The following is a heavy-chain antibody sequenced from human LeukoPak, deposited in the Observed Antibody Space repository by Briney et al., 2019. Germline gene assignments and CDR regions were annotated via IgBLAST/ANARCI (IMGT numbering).Heavy chain of an antibody. CDR2: ISGSGVNT. CDR1: GFTFSDYA. V-gene: IGHV3-23*01. D-gene: IGHD6-13*01. CDR3: ARAIPPLPAAGRIFDY. Sequence: GGSLRLSCAASGFTFSDYAMSWVRQAPGKGLEWVSTISGSGVNTYYADFVKGRFTVSRDNSKNTLYLQMNSLRAEDTAVYYCARAIPPLPAAGRIFDYWGQGTLVTVSS. J-gene: IGHJ4*02.